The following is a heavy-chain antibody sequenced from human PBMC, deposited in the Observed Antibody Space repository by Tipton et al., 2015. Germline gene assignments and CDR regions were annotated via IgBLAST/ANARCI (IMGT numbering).Heavy chain of an antibody. CDR2: ISHSGNT. V-gene: IGHV4-59*04. J-gene: IGHJ4*02. D-gene: IGHD3-9*01. CDR1: GGSIRSYY. CDR3: ACQDYDSLTRDYQTVDY. Sequence: TLSLTCTVSGGSIRSYYWSWIRQPPGKGLEWIGSISHSGNTYYNPSLKSRVTMSRDTSKNQFSLKLTSVTAADTAVYYCACQDYDSLTRDYQTVDYWGQGTLVTVSS.